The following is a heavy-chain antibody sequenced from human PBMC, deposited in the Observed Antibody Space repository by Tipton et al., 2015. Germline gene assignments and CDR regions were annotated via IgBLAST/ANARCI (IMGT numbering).Heavy chain of an antibody. CDR3: ARDFN. J-gene: IGHJ4*02. Sequence: SLRLSCAASGFRFSASWMSWVRQAPGKGLEWVANINEDGSVKYYVDCVKGRFTISRDNAKNSLSLQMSSLRDEDTAVYYCARDFNWGQGTQVAVSS. CDR2: INEDGSVK. V-gene: IGHV3-7*01. CDR1: GFRFSASW.